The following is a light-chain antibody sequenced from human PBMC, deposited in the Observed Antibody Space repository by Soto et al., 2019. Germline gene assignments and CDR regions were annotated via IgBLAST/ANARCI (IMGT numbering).Light chain of an antibody. CDR3: QQYYTYPVT. CDR2: AAS. J-gene: IGKJ5*01. Sequence: DTQMTQSPSSLSASVGDRVTITCRASQDIRSYLAWHQQKPDKAPKSLIYAASSLHRGVPSRFSGSGSGTDFPLTISSQQPEDFATYYCQQYYTYPVTFCQGTRLEIK. V-gene: IGKV1D-16*01. CDR1: QDIRSY.